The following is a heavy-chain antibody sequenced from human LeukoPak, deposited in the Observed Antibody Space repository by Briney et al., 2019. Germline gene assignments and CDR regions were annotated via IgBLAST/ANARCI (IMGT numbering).Heavy chain of an antibody. CDR2: ISYDGSNK. D-gene: IGHD4-17*01. V-gene: IGHV3-30*18. J-gene: IGHJ4*02. Sequence: GGSLRLSCAASGFTFSSYGMHWVRQAPGKGLEWVAVISYDGSNKYYADSVKGRFTISRDNSKNTLYLQMNSLRAEDTAVYYCAKDYNYGDGGYFDYWGQGTLVTVSS. CDR1: GFTFSSYG. CDR3: AKDYNYGDGGYFDY.